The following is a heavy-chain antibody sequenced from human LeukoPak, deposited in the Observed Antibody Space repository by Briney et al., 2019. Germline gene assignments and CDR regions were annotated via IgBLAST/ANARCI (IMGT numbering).Heavy chain of an antibody. Sequence: PSETLSLTCAVYGGSFSGYYWSWIRQPPGKGLEWIGEINHSGSIDYNPSLRSRVTISVDTSKNQFSLKLSSVTAADTAVYYCARSGYCSSATCYTRDDAFDIWGQGTMVTVSS. CDR2: INHSGSI. D-gene: IGHD2-2*02. CDR1: GGSFSGYY. J-gene: IGHJ3*02. CDR3: ARSGYCSSATCYTRDDAFDI. V-gene: IGHV4-34*01.